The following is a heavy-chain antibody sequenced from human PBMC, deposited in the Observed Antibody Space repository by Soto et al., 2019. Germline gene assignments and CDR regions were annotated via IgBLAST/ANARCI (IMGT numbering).Heavy chain of an antibody. CDR3: ARDSYGYLYYYYYYGMDV. D-gene: IGHD5-18*01. CDR1: GYTFTSYG. V-gene: IGHV1-18*01. Sequence: GASVKVSCKASGYTFTSYGISWVRQAPGQGLEWMGWISAYNGITNYAQKLQGRVTMTTDTSTSTAYMELRSLRSDDTAVYYCARDSYGYLYYYYYYGMDVWGQGTTVTVSS. J-gene: IGHJ6*02. CDR2: ISAYNGIT.